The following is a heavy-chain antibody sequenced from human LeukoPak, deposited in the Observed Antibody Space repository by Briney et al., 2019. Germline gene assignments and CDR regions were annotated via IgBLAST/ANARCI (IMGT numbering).Heavy chain of an antibody. CDR3: ARVGAVTTRGWNYFDY. V-gene: IGHV4-31*03. D-gene: IGHD4-17*01. Sequence: PSETLSLTCTVSGGSISSGGYYWSCIRQHPGKGLEWIGYIYYSGSTYYNPSLKGRVTISVDTSKNQFSLNLSSVTAADTAVYYCARVGAVTTRGWNYFDYWGQGTLVTVSS. J-gene: IGHJ4*02. CDR1: GGSISSGGYY. CDR2: IYYSGST.